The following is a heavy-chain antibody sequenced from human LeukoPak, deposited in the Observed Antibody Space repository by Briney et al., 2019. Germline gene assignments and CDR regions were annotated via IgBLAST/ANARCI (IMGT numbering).Heavy chain of an antibody. V-gene: IGHV3-21*01. J-gene: IGHJ6*04. CDR1: GFTFSSYS. D-gene: IGHD3-10*02. Sequence: GGSLRLSCAASGFTFSSYSMNWVRQAPGKGLEWVSSISSRSSYIYYADSVTGRFTISRDNAKNSLYLQMNSLRAEDTAVYYCAELGITMIGGVWGKGTTVTISS. CDR3: AELGITMIGGV. CDR2: ISSRSSYI.